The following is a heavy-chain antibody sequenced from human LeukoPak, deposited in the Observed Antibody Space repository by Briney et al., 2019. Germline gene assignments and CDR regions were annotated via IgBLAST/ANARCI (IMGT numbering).Heavy chain of an antibody. CDR2: IYYSGST. J-gene: IGHJ4*02. CDR3: ARPDYYDSSGFKDN. D-gene: IGHD3-22*01. V-gene: IGHV4-39*01. CDR1: GGSISSSSYY. Sequence: SETLSLTCTVSGGSISSSSYYWGWLRQPPGTGLEWIGSIYYSGSTCYNPSLKSRVTISVDTSKNQFSLKLSSVTAADTAVYYCARPDYYDSSGFKDNWGQGTLVTVSS.